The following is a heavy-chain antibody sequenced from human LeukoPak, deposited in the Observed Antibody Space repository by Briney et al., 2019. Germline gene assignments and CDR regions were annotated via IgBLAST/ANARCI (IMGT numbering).Heavy chain of an antibody. CDR3: TKDPWDLPHAFDI. Sequence: PGGSLRLSCTASGFTLSSCAMSWVRQAPGKGLECVSTISGSGVTTRYADSVRGRFTISRDSSKNTLYLQMNSLRAEDTAIYYCTKDPWDLPHAFDIWGLGTMVTVSS. D-gene: IGHD1-26*01. CDR2: ISGSGVTT. CDR1: GFTLSSCA. J-gene: IGHJ3*02. V-gene: IGHV3-23*01.